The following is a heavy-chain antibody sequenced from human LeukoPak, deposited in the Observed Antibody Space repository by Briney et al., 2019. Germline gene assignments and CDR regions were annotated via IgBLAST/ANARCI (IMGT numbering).Heavy chain of an antibody. CDR3: ARSYGDCGLDAFDI. J-gene: IGHJ3*02. CDR1: GFTFSSYA. CDR2: ISYDGSNK. D-gene: IGHD4-17*01. V-gene: IGHV3-30-3*01. Sequence: GGSLRLSCAASGFTFSSYAMHWVRQAPGKGLEWVAVISYDGSNKYYADSVKGRFTISRDNSKNTLYLQMNSLRAEDTAVYYCARSYGDCGLDAFDIWGQGTMVTVSS.